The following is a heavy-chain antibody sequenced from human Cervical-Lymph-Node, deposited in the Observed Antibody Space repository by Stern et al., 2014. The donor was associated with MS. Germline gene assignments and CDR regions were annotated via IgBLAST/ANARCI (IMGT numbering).Heavy chain of an antibody. CDR2: ISAYNGNT. Sequence: QVQLVQTGAEVKKPGASVKVSCKASGYTFTSYGISWVRQAPGQGLEWMGWISAYNGNTNYAQKLQGRVTMTTDTSTSTAYMELRSLRSDDTAVYYCARDPSGYPPVLLYYGMDVWGQGTTVTVSS. V-gene: IGHV1-18*01. J-gene: IGHJ6*02. CDR3: ARDPSGYPPVLLYYGMDV. CDR1: GYTFTSYG. D-gene: IGHD3-22*01.